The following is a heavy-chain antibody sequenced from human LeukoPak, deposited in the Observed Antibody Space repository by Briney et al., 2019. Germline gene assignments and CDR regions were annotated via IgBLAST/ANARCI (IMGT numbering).Heavy chain of an antibody. CDR1: GLTFSSYS. J-gene: IGHJ4*02. V-gene: IGHV3-23*01. Sequence: GGSLRLSCAASGLTFSSYSMNWVRQAPGKGLEWVSAISGSGGSTYYADSVKGRFTISRDNSKNTLYLQMNSLRAEDTAVYYCASGGVIFVFDYWGQGTLVTVSS. CDR2: ISGSGGST. CDR3: ASGGVIFVFDY. D-gene: IGHD2-8*02.